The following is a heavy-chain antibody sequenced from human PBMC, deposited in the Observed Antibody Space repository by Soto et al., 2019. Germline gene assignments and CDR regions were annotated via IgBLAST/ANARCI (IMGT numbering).Heavy chain of an antibody. V-gene: IGHV1-18*01. D-gene: IGHD3-3*01. CDR2: ISAYNGNT. J-gene: IGHJ4*02. CDR1: GYTFTSYG. CDR3: ARDQPYSADFWSGYYFDY. Sequence: ASVKVSCKASGYTFTSYGISWVRQAPGQGLEWMGWISAYNGNTYHAQKFQGWVTMTRDTSISTAYMELSRLRSDDTAVYYCARDQPYSADFWSGYYFDYWGQGTLVTVSS.